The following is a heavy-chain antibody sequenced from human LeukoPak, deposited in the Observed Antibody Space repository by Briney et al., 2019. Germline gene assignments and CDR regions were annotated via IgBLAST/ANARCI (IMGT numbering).Heavy chain of an antibody. CDR2: INHSGST. V-gene: IGHV4-34*01. D-gene: IGHD3-10*01. Sequence: SETLSLTCAVYGGSFSGYYWSWIRQPPGKGLEWIGEINHSGSTNYNPSLKSRVTISVDTSKNQFSLKLSSVTAADTAVYYCARGRGGYLNYWGQGTLATVSS. J-gene: IGHJ4*02. CDR1: GGSFSGYY. CDR3: ARGRGGYLNY.